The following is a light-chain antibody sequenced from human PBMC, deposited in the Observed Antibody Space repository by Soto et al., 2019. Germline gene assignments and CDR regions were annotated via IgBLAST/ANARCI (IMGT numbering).Light chain of an antibody. CDR1: QSVDID. Sequence: EVVLTQSPATLSVSPGERVTLSCRASQSVDIDLAWYQQIPGQAPRLLIYGASTRAPDMPGRFSGRGSGTEFTITISSLQSEDYAVYYCQQYRKWPRTFGQGTKLDIK. J-gene: IGKJ1*01. CDR2: GAS. CDR3: QQYRKWPRT. V-gene: IGKV3-15*01.